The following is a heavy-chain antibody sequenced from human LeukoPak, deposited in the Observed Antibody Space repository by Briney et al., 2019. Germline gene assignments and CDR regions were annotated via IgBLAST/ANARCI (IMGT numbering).Heavy chain of an antibody. CDR1: GGTFSSYA. V-gene: IGHV1-69*13. J-gene: IGHJ4*02. CDR3: ARDEHCSSTSCGPAN. Sequence: GASVKVSCKASGGTFSSYAISWVRQAPGQGLEWMGGIIPIFGTANYAQKFQGRVTITADESTSTAYTELSSLRSEDTAVYYCARDEHCSSTSCGPANWGQGTLVTVSS. CDR2: IIPIFGTA. D-gene: IGHD2-2*01.